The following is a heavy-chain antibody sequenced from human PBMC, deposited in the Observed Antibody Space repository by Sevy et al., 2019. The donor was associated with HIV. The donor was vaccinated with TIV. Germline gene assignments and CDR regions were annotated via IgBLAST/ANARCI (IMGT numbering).Heavy chain of an antibody. CDR2: ISTFNVNT. Sequence: ASVKVSCKASGYTFTSYGISWVRQAPGQGLEWMGWISTFNVNTINAQKFQGRVTMTTDTSTSTAYMELTSLRSDDTAVYYCARDDCSSLSCHGSLLYWGQGTLVTVSS. J-gene: IGHJ4*02. CDR1: GYTFTSYG. D-gene: IGHD2-2*01. V-gene: IGHV1-18*01. CDR3: ARDDCSSLSCHGSLLY.